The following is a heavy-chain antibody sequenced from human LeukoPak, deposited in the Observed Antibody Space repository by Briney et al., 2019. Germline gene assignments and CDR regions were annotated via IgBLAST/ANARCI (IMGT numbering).Heavy chain of an antibody. D-gene: IGHD2-21*01. CDR1: GGSFSGYY. V-gene: IGHV4-34*01. CDR2: INHSGGT. Sequence: SETLSLTCAVYGGSFSGYYWSWIRQPPGKGLEWIGEINHSGGTNYNPSLKSRVTISVDTSKNQFSLKLSSVTAADTAVYYCARGGPRVWWYYGMDVWGKGTTVTVSS. J-gene: IGHJ6*04. CDR3: ARGGPRVWWYYGMDV.